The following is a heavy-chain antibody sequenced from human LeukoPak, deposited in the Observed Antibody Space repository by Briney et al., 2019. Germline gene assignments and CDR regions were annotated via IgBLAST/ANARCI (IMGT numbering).Heavy chain of an antibody. J-gene: IGHJ4*02. D-gene: IGHD6-19*01. V-gene: IGHV4-34*01. CDR3: ARSTEYSSGWYLN. CDR2: INHSGST. Sequence: SGSLSLTCAVYGGSFSGYYWSWIRQPPGKGLEWIGEINHSGSTNYNPSLKSRVTISVDTSKNQFSLKLSSVTAADTAVYYCARSTEYSSGWYLNWGQGTLVTVSS. CDR1: GGSFSGYY.